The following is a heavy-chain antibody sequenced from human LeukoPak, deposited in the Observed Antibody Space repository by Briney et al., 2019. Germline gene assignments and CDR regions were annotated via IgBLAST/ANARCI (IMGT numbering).Heavy chain of an antibody. CDR2: INPNSGGT. V-gene: IGHV1-2*02. CDR1: GYSFTGYY. CDR3: ARDRSTSGNWFDP. D-gene: IGHD2-2*01. J-gene: IGHJ5*02. Sequence: ASVKVSCKASGYSFTGYYIHWVRQAPGQGLEWMGWINPNSGGTGYAQKFQGRVTMTGDTSISTAYMELSRLRSDDTAVYYCARDRSTSGNWFDPWGQGTLVTVSS.